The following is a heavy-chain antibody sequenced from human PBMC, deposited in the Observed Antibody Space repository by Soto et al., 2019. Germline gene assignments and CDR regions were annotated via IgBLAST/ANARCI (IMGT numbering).Heavy chain of an antibody. CDR1: GLTFRNYA. J-gene: IGHJ6*02. Sequence: GGSLRLSCAAAGLTFRNYAMSWVRQAPGKGLEWVSAISRSGGTSYYADSVKGRFTISRDNAKNTLYLQMDNLRAEDTAVYYCARGDCSAAGCYIHYYYGMDVWGQGTTVTVSS. CDR2: ISRSGGTS. CDR3: ARGDCSAAGCYIHYYYGMDV. D-gene: IGHD2-2*02. V-gene: IGHV3-23*01.